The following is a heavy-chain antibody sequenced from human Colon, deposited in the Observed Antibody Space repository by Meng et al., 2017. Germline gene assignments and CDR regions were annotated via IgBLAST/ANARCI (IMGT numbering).Heavy chain of an antibody. CDR2: SNTKTGKP. Sequence: QVQMVQSASEVKKPGASVKITCKTSGYLFSYFAMNWVRQAPGRGLEWMGWSNTKTGKPTYGQAFTGRFVFSLDTSISTAYLQINDLQPDGTAVYYCAREGSDSYIDFWGQGTLVPSPQ. D-gene: IGHD1-26*01. CDR3: AREGSDSYIDF. J-gene: IGHJ4*02. V-gene: IGHV7-4-1*02. CDR1: GYLFSYFA.